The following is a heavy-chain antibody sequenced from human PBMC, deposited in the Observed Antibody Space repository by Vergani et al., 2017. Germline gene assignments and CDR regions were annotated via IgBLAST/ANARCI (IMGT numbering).Heavy chain of an antibody. CDR3: VYRKTGCGTTGCFYPFNYYYYMDV. CDR1: GFSLNTRGVS. V-gene: IGHV2-5*04. D-gene: IGHD1-7*01. CDR2: IYWNDYQ. Sequence: QITLKESCPTLVKPTQTLTLICTFSGFSLNTRGVSVAWIRQPPGKALDWLALIYWNDYQHYSPSLNNRVTITKDTSKNQVVLTMTNMDYVDTGTYYCVYRKTGCGTTGCFYPFNYYYYMDVWVKGTTVTVSS. J-gene: IGHJ6*03.